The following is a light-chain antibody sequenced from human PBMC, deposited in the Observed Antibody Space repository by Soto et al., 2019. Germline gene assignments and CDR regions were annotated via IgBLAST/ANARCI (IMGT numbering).Light chain of an antibody. CDR2: DVS. V-gene: IGKV1-39*01. Sequence: DIQMTQSPSSLSASVGDRVTITCRTSQSIGRYLNWFQQKPGKAPKSLIYDVSILQTGVPSRFSGSGSGTDFTLTISSLQAEDFASYYCQQTRAYPSTFGGGTKVDIK. J-gene: IGKJ4*01. CDR3: QQTRAYPST. CDR1: QSIGRY.